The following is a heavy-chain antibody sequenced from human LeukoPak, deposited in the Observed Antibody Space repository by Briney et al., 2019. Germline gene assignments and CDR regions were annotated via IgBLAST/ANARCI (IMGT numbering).Heavy chain of an antibody. J-gene: IGHJ4*02. D-gene: IGHD3-9*01. CDR3: ARGFGHTGLRYFEN. CDR2: IYYSGST. Sequence: SQTLSLTCTVSGGSISSGDYYWSWIRQPPGKGLEWIGYIYYSGSTYYNPSLKSRVTISVDTSKNQFSLKLNSVTAADTAVYYCARGFGHTGLRYFENWGQGTLVTVSS. V-gene: IGHV4-30-4*08. CDR1: GGSISSGDYY.